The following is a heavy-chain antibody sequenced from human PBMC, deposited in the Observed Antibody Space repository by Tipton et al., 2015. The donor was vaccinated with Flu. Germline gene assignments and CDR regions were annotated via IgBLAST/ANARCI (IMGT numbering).Heavy chain of an antibody. CDR1: GGSFSGYY. D-gene: IGHD3-22*01. CDR3: ARVGGDYRDTSGFIPWFDL. CDR2: IYYSGIT. V-gene: IGHV4-59*01. Sequence: TLSLTCAVYGGSFSGYYWSWIRQPPGKGLEWIGYIYYSGITNYNPSLKSRVTISVGTSKNQFSLRLSSVTAADTAVYYCARVGGDYRDTSGFIPWFDLWGQGTLVTVSS. J-gene: IGHJ5*02.